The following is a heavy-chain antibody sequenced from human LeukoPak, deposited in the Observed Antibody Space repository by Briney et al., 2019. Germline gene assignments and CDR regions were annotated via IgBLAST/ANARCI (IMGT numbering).Heavy chain of an antibody. CDR1: GGSFSGYY. Sequence: SETLSLTCAVYGGSFSGYYWSWIRQPPGKGLEWIGEINHSGSTNYNPSLKSRVTISGDTSKNQFSLKLSSVTAADTAVYYCARVREDAFDIWGQGTMVTVSS. CDR3: ARVREDAFDI. CDR2: INHSGST. V-gene: IGHV4-34*01. J-gene: IGHJ3*02.